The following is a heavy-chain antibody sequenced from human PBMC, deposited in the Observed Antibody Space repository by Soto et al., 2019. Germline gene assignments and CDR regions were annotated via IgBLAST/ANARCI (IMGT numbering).Heavy chain of an antibody. CDR2: INTDGSST. Sequence: EVQLVESGGGLVQPGGSLRLSCAVSGFTFSSFWMHWVRQAPGEGLVWVSRINTDGSSTSYADSVKGRFTISRDNAKNTLNLQMNSLREEYTAMYYCAKNGVDTFGLSYWGQGTLVTVSS. CDR1: GFTFSSFW. D-gene: IGHD5-18*01. J-gene: IGHJ4*02. V-gene: IGHV3-74*01. CDR3: AKNGVDTFGLSY.